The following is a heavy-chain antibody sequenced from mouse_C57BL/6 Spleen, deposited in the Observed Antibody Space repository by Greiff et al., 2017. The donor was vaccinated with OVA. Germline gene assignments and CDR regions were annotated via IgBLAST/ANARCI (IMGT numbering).Heavy chain of an antibody. CDR3: TSGPDDGYSHYFDY. Sequence: QVQLQQSGAELVRPGASVTLSCKASGYTFTDYEMHWVKQTPVHGLEWIGAIDPETGGTAYNQKFKGKAILTADKSSSTAYMELRSLTSEDSAVYYCTSGPDDGYSHYFDYWGQGTTLTVSS. J-gene: IGHJ2*01. V-gene: IGHV1-15*01. D-gene: IGHD2-3*01. CDR2: IDPETGGT. CDR1: GYTFTDYE.